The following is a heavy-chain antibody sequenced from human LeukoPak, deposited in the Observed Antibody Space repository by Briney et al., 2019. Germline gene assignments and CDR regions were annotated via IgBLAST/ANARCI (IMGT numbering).Heavy chain of an antibody. CDR1: GGSISSSSYY. Sequence: SETLSLTCTVSGGSISSSSYYWGWIRQPPGKGLEWIGSIYYSGSTYYNPSLKSRVTISVDTSKNQFSLKLSSVTAADTAVYYCARFNLYHLPGDCSSTSCYATTEGFDYWGQGTLVTVSS. J-gene: IGHJ4*02. CDR2: IYYSGST. V-gene: IGHV4-39*07. D-gene: IGHD2-2*01. CDR3: ARFNLYHLPGDCSSTSCYATTEGFDY.